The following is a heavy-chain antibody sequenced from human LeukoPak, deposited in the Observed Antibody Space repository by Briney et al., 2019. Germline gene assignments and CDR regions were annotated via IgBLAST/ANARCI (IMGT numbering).Heavy chain of an antibody. CDR1: GFTVSSNY. D-gene: IGHD3-22*01. CDR3: ARGLMGGYPYFEN. V-gene: IGHV3-66*01. J-gene: IGHJ4*02. Sequence: GGSLRLSCAASGFTVSSNYMSWVRQAPGTGLEWVSVIYSVGSTHYADSVKGRFTISRDNAKNSLYLQMNSLRAEDTAFYYCARGLMGGYPYFENWGQGTLVTVSS. CDR2: IYSVGST.